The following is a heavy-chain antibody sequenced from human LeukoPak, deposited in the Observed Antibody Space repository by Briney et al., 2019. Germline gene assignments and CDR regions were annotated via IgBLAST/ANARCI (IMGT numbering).Heavy chain of an antibody. Sequence: PGGSLRLSCAASGFSFSSYGIHWLRQAPGKGLEWVSFIRYDGSDKFYADSVRGRFTISRDNSKNTLYLQMNSLRTEDTAVYYCAKEEYSISPGGDYWGQGTLVTVSS. CDR1: GFSFSSYG. D-gene: IGHD6-6*01. CDR3: AKEEYSISPGGDY. V-gene: IGHV3-30*02. CDR2: IRYDGSDK. J-gene: IGHJ4*02.